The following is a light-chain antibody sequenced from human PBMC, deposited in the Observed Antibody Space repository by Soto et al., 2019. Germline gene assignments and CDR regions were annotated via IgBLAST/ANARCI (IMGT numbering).Light chain of an antibody. Sequence: DILLTQSPATLSLSPGERASLSCRASQSVATYLAWYQQKPGQAPRLLIYDAINRATGIPARFSGSGSGTDFTLTITSLEPEDFAVYYCQQRSNWPSVTFGGGTKVEI. CDR1: QSVATY. CDR2: DAI. V-gene: IGKV3-11*01. CDR3: QQRSNWPSVT. J-gene: IGKJ4*01.